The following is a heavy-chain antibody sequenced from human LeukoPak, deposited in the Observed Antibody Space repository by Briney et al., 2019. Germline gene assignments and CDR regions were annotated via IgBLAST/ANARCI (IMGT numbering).Heavy chain of an antibody. CDR2: IIPIFGTA. D-gene: IGHD6-13*01. CDR1: GGTFSSYA. CDR3: ARDSERVTLIAAAGTGY. J-gene: IGHJ4*02. V-gene: IGHV1-69*01. Sequence: SVKVSCKASGGTFSSYAISWVRQAPGQGLEWMGGIIPIFGTANYAQKFQGRVTITADESTSTAYMELSSLRSEDTAVYYCARDSERVTLIAAAGTGYWGQGTLVTVSS.